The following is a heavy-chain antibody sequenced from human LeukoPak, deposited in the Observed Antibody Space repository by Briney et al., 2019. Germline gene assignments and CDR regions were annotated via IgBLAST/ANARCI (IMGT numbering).Heavy chain of an antibody. CDR2: IYSGGST. V-gene: IGHV3-66*02. CDR1: GFTFSDYY. CDR3: AKQSNNHYYQKASDY. Sequence: GGSLRLSCAASGFTFSDYYMSWIRQAPGKGLEWVSVIYSGGSTYYADSVKGRFTISRDNSNNTLYLQMNSLRAEDTAVYFCAKQSNNHYYQKASDYWGQGTLVTVSS. J-gene: IGHJ4*02. D-gene: IGHD1-26*01.